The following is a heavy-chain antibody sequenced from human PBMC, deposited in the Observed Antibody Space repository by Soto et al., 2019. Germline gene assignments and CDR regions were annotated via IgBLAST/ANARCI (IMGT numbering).Heavy chain of an antibody. CDR3: ARSARSIMWAAHKCFDP. CDR1: CYTFSTYG. V-gene: IGHV1-18*01. J-gene: IGHJ5*02. D-gene: IGHD2-21*01. CDR2: IRAYNGAT. Sequence: SVEVWYKASCYTFSTYGINWVRQAPVQGLEWMGWIRAYNGATHYAQNFQGRVTMTRDTSTSTAYMGLRGLRSDDTAVYSCARSARSIMWAAHKCFDPWGQGTLVTV.